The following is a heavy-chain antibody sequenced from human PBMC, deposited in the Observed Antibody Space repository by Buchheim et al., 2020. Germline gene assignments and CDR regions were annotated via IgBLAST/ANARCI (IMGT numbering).Heavy chain of an antibody. CDR1: GGSFSGHY. CDR3: ARESSTVVTFDY. D-gene: IGHD4-23*01. CDR2: IYYSGST. J-gene: IGHJ4*02. V-gene: IGHV4-34*01. Sequence: QVQLQQWGAGLLKPSETLSLTCGVSGGSFSGHYSTWIRQSPGKGLEWIGYIYYSGSTYYNPSLKSRVTISVDTSKNQFSLKLSSVTAADTAVYYCARESSTVVTFDYWGQGTL.